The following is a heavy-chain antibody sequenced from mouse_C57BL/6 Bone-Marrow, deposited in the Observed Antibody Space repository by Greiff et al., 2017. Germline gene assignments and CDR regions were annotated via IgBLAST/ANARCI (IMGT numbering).Heavy chain of an antibody. D-gene: IGHD2-4*01. CDR2: IYPGNRDT. J-gene: IGHJ3*01. CDR3: TKGVYYDPLLAY. V-gene: IGHV1-5*01. CDR1: GYTFTSYW. Sequence: EVQLVESGTVLARPGASVKMSCKTSGYTFTSYWMHWVKQRPGQGLEWIGAIYPGNRDTSYNQKFKGKAKLTAVTSASTAYMELSSLTNEDSEVYYCTKGVYYDPLLAYWGQGTLVTVSA.